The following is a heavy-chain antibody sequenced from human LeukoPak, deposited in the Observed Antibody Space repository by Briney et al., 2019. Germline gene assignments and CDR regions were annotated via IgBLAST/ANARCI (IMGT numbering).Heavy chain of an antibody. CDR3: ARRLMVTTGNGMDV. V-gene: IGHV3-11*04. D-gene: IGHD4-17*01. CDR1: GFAFSDYY. Sequence: PGGSLRLSCAASGFAFSDYYMSWIRQAPGKGLEWVSYISSSGSTIYYADSVKGRFTISRDNAKNSLYLQMNSLRAEDTAVYYCARRLMVTTGNGMDVWGQGTTVTVSS. J-gene: IGHJ6*02. CDR2: ISSSGSTI.